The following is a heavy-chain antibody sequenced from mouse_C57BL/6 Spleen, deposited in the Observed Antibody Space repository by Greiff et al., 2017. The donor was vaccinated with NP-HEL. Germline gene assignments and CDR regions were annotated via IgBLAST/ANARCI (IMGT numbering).Heavy chain of an antibody. D-gene: IGHD2-5*01. Sequence: EVKLVESGEGLVKPGGSLKLSCAASGFTFSSYAMSWVRQTPEKRLEWVAYISSGGDYIYYADTVKGRFTISRDNARNTLYLQMSSLKSEDTAMYYCTRDGSNSYAMDYWGQGTSVTVSS. CDR2: ISSGGDYI. CDR3: TRDGSNSYAMDY. CDR1: GFTFSSYA. V-gene: IGHV5-9-1*02. J-gene: IGHJ4*01.